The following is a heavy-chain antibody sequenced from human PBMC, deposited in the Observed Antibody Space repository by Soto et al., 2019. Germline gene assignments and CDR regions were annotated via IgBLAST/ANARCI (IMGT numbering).Heavy chain of an antibody. CDR1: GFTFDDYD. CDR3: AKDTRYCGGDCRDYYYGMDV. V-gene: IGHV3-9*01. J-gene: IGHJ6*02. D-gene: IGHD2-21*02. Sequence: GGSLRLSCAASGFTFDDYDMHWFRQVPGKGPEWVSGISWNSGSIGYADSVKGRFTISRDNAKNSLYLQMNSLRAEDTALYYCAKDTRYCGGDCRDYYYGMDVWGQGTTATISS. CDR2: ISWNSGSI.